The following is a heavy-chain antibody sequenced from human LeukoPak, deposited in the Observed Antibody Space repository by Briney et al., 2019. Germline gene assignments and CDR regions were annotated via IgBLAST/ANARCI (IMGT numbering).Heavy chain of an antibody. D-gene: IGHD2-15*01. CDR1: GGSISSSSYY. CDR3: ARVVVVVAQYYFDY. CDR2: IYYSGST. V-gene: IGHV4-39*07. Sequence: SETLSLTCTVSGGSISSSSYYWGWIRQPPGKGLEWIGSIYYSGSTYYNPSLKSRVTISVDTSKSQFSLKLSSVTAADTAVYYCARVVVVVAQYYFDYWGQGTLVTVSS. J-gene: IGHJ4*02.